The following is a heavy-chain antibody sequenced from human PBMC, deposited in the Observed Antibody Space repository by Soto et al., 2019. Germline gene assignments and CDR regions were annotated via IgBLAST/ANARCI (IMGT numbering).Heavy chain of an antibody. J-gene: IGHJ6*02. CDR3: ARDQHCSSTSCYYYYYGMDV. V-gene: IGHV3-7*01. CDR1: GFTFSSYW. Sequence: GGSLRLSCAASGFTFSSYWMSWVRQAPGKGLEWVANIKQDGSEKYYVDSVKGRFTISRDNAKNSLYLQMNSLRAEDTAVYYCARDQHCSSTSCYYYYYGMDVWGQGTTVTVSS. D-gene: IGHD2-2*01. CDR2: IKQDGSEK.